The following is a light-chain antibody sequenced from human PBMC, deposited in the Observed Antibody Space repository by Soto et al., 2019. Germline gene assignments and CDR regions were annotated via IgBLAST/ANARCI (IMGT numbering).Light chain of an antibody. J-gene: IGKJ4*01. CDR2: AAS. V-gene: IGKV1-39*01. CDR3: LQTYSLPDT. CDR1: QNIRND. Sequence: IQMTQSPSSLSASVGDRVTITCRASQNIRNDLNWYQQKPGKAPNLLIYAASGLQSGVLSRFSGSGSGRDFILTISSLQPEDSAIYYCLQTYSLPDTFGGGTRVEI.